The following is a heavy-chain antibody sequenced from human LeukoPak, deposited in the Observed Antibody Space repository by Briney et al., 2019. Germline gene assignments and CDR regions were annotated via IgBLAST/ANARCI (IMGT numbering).Heavy chain of an antibody. CDR2: IIPILGIA. CDR3: AISWQSIAARVVFDY. CDR1: GYTFNAYG. J-gene: IGHJ4*02. V-gene: IGHV1-69*04. D-gene: IGHD6-6*01. Sequence: ASVKVSCKTSGYTFNAYGISWVRQAPGQGLEWMGRIIPILGIANYAQKFQGRVTITADKSTSTAYMELSSLRSEDTAVYYCAISWQSIAARVVFDYWGQGTLVTVSS.